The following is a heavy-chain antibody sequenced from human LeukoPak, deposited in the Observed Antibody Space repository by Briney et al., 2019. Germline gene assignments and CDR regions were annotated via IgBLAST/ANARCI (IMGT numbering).Heavy chain of an antibody. D-gene: IGHD3-22*01. CDR2: IIPILGIA. CDR1: GGTFSSYA. Sequence: GSSVKVSCKASGGTFSSYAISWVRQAPGQGLEWMGRIIPILGIANYAQKFQGRVTITADKSTSTAYMELSSLRSEDTAVYYCARDFNYYDSSSYIYYYYYGMDVWGQGTTVTVSS. CDR3: ARDFNYYDSSSYIYYYYYGMDV. J-gene: IGHJ6*02. V-gene: IGHV1-69*04.